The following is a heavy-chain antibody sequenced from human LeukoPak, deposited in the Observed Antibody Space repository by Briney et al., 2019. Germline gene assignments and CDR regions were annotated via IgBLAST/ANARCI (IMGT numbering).Heavy chain of an antibody. D-gene: IGHD5-12*01. Sequence: GGSLRLSCAVSGFTFNNYGMHWVRQAPGKGLEWVAVVSYDGRNQYYADSVKGRFTISRDNSKNTLYLQMDSLTAEDTAVYYCAKSVASEAYWGQGTLVTVSS. CDR1: GFTFNNYG. J-gene: IGHJ4*02. CDR3: AKSVASEAY. V-gene: IGHV3-30*18. CDR2: VSYDGRNQ.